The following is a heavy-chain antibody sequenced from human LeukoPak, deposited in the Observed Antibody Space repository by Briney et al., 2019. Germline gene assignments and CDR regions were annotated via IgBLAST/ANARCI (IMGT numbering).Heavy chain of an antibody. D-gene: IGHD5-18*01. CDR1: GVTFSSYG. V-gene: IGHV3-30*18. Sequence: GGSLRLSCAASGVTFSSYGMHWVRQAPGKGLEWVAVISYDGSNKYYADSVKGRFTISRDNSKNTLYLQMNSLRAEDTAVYYCAKEYSYGTQVDYWGQGTLVTVSS. CDR2: ISYDGSNK. J-gene: IGHJ4*02. CDR3: AKEYSYGTQVDY.